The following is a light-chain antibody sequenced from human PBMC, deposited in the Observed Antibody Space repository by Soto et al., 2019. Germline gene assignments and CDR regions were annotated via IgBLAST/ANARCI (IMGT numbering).Light chain of an antibody. Sequence: DTQMTQSPSSLSASIGDRVTITCRASQDIKTYVAWYQQKPGKPPSLLIYAASTLQSGVPSRFSGSGSGADFTLTIRSLQPEDVATYYCQKYNSAPWAFAQGTKVEIK. V-gene: IGKV1-27*01. CDR3: QKYNSAPWA. CDR2: AAS. J-gene: IGKJ1*01. CDR1: QDIKTY.